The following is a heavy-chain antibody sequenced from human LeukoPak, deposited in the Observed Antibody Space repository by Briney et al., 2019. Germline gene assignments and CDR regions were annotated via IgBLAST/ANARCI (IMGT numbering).Heavy chain of an antibody. CDR1: VFTFSSYG. J-gene: IGHJ4*02. CDR2: ISYDGSNK. CDR3: AEDRGARVRSIDY. Sequence: GGSLRLSCAASVFTFSSYGMHWVRQAPGKGLEWVAVISYDGSNKYYADSVKGRFTISRDNSKNTLYLQMNSLRAEDTAVYYCAEDRGARVRSIDYWGQGTLVTVSS. V-gene: IGHV3-30*18. D-gene: IGHD4-17*01.